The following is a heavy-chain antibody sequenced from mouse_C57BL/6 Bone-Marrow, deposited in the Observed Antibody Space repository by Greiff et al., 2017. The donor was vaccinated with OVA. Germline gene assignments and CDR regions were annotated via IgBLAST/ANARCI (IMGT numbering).Heavy chain of an antibody. Sequence: EVQVVESGGGLVKPGGSLKLSCAASGFTFSDYGMHWVRQAPEKGLEWVAYISSGSSTIYYADTVKGRFTISRDNAKNTLFLQMTSLRSEDTAMYYCARGSTEYAMDYWGQGTSVTVSS. CDR2: ISSGSSTI. CDR3: ARGSTEYAMDY. J-gene: IGHJ4*01. V-gene: IGHV5-17*01. D-gene: IGHD1-1*01. CDR1: GFTFSDYG.